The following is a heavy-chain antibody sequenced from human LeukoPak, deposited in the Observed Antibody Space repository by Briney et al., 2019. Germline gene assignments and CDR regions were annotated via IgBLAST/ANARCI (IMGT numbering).Heavy chain of an antibody. CDR1: GYTFTSYY. CDR2: INPSGDNT. V-gene: IGHV1-46*01. D-gene: IGHD1-1*01. CDR3: ARGRTNDFNTFDY. J-gene: IGHJ4*02. Sequence: ASVKVSCKASGYTFTSYYMHWVRQAPGQGLEWMGIINPSGDNTNYAQKFPGRVTMTRDTPTSTVYMEVSSLRSDDTAVYYCARGRTNDFNTFDYWGPGTLVLVSS.